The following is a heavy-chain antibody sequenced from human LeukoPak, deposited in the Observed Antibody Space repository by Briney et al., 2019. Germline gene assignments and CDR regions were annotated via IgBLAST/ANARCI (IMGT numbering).Heavy chain of an antibody. V-gene: IGHV3-33*01. CDR3: ARDLYYYDSSNIDY. Sequence: GWSLRLSCAASGFTFSSYGMHWVRQAPGKGLERVAVIWYDGSNKYYADSVKGRFTISRDNSKNTLYLQMNSLRAEDTAVYYCARDLYYYDSSNIDYWGQGTLVTVSS. CDR2: IWYDGSNK. J-gene: IGHJ4*02. CDR1: GFTFSSYG. D-gene: IGHD3-22*01.